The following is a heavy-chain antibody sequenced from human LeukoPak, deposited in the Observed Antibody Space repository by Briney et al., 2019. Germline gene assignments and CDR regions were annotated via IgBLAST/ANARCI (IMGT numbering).Heavy chain of an antibody. CDR3: ARDSYYYDSSGYPILEYYFDY. D-gene: IGHD3-22*01. V-gene: IGHV3-20*04. CDR1: GFTFDDYG. J-gene: IGHJ4*02. Sequence: GGSLRLSCAASGFTFDDYGMSWVRQAPGKGLEWVSGINWNGGSTGYADSVKGRFTISGDNAKNSLYLQMNSLRAEDTALYYCARDSYYYDSSGYPILEYYFDYWGQGTLVTVSS. CDR2: INWNGGST.